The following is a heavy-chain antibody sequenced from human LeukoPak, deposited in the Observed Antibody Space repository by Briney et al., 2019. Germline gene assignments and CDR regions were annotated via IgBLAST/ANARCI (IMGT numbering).Heavy chain of an antibody. V-gene: IGHV1-18*01. Sequence: GASVKVSCKASGYTFTSYGISWVRQAPGQGLEWMGWISAYNGNTNYAQKLQGRVTMTTDTSTSTAYMELRSLRSDDTAVYYCARDGYSGYDYIYFDYWGQGTLVTVPS. D-gene: IGHD5-12*01. J-gene: IGHJ4*02. CDR3: ARDGYSGYDYIYFDY. CDR2: ISAYNGNT. CDR1: GYTFTSYG.